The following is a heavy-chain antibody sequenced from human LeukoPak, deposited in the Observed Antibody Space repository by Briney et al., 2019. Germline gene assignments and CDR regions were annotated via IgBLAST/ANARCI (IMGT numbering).Heavy chain of an antibody. D-gene: IGHD3-16*01. Sequence: GGSLRLSCAASGFTFNKYWMHWVRQAPGQGLMWVANIKKDGSEKDYVDSVKGRFTVSRDNAKNSLYLQMNSLRAEDTAVYYCARDLGDHWGQGTLVTVSS. V-gene: IGHV3-7*03. J-gene: IGHJ4*02. CDR3: ARDLGDH. CDR1: GFTFNKYW. CDR2: IKKDGSEK.